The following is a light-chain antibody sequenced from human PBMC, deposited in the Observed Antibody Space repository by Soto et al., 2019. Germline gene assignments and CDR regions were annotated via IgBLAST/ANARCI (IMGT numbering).Light chain of an antibody. J-gene: IGKJ1*01. CDR3: QQSGNSPWT. CDR1: QSVSSTY. CDR2: GAS. Sequence: EIVLTQSPGTLSLSPGERDTLSYRASQSVSSTYLAWYQQKPGQAPRLLIYGASSRATGIPDRFSGSGSGTDFTLTISRLEPEDFAVYYCQQSGNSPWTFGHGTKVEV. V-gene: IGKV3-20*01.